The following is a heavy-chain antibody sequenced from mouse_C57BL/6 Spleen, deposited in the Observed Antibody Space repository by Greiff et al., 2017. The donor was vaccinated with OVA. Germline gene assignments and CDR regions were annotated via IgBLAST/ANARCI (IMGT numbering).Heavy chain of an antibody. V-gene: IGHV1-82*01. CDR1: GYAFSSSW. Sequence: QVQLKESGPELVKPGASVTISCKASGYAFSSSWMNWVKPRPGKGLEWIGRIYPGDGDTNYNGKFKGKATLTADKSSSTAYMQLSSLTSEDSAVYFCARYDYDDYWGQGTTLTVSS. CDR3: ARYDYDDY. D-gene: IGHD2-4*01. CDR2: IYPGDGDT. J-gene: IGHJ2*01.